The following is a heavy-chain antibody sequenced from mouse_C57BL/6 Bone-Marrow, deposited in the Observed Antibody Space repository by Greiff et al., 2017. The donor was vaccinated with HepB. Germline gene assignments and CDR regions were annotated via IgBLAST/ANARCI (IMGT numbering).Heavy chain of an antibody. D-gene: IGHD2-1*01. V-gene: IGHV1-62-2*01. CDR3: ARYEEVYYGNFGDYFDY. Sequence: VQLQQSGAELVKPGASVKLSCKASGYTFTEYTIHWVKQRSGQGLEWIGWFYPGSGSIKYNEKFKDKATLTADKSSSTVYMELSRLTSEDSAVYFCARYEEVYYGNFGDYFDYWGQGTTLTVSS. CDR1: GYTFTEYT. CDR2: FYPGSGSI. J-gene: IGHJ2*01.